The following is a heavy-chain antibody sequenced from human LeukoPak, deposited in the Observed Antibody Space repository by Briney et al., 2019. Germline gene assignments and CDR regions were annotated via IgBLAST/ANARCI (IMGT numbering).Heavy chain of an antibody. CDR3: ARAGRGRYQLLSSYGMDV. D-gene: IGHD2-2*01. J-gene: IGHJ6*02. CDR1: GFTFSSHS. Sequence: GGSLRLSCAASGFTFSSHSMNWVRQAPGKGLEWVSSISSSSSYIYYADSVKGRFTISRDNAKNSLYLQMNSLRAEDTAVYYCARAGRGRYQLLSSYGMDVWGQGTTVTVSS. V-gene: IGHV3-21*01. CDR2: ISSSSSYI.